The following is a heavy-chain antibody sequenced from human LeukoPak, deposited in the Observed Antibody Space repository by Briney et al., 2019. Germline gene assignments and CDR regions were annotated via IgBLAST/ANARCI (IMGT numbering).Heavy chain of an antibody. CDR2: MWYDGSNT. J-gene: IGHJ4*02. CDR1: GFTFSNYG. D-gene: IGHD6-19*01. V-gene: IGHV3-33*01. Sequence: GGSLRLSCAASGFTFSNYGMHWVRQAPGKGLEWVAVMWYDGSNTYYADSVKGRFTISRDNSKNTLYLQMTSLRAEDTALYYCARAGSAMAGTVDSWGQGTLVTVSS. CDR3: ARAGSAMAGTVDS.